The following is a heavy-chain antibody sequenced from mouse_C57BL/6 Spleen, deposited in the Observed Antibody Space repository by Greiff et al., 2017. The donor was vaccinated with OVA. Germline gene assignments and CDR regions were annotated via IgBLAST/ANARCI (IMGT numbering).Heavy chain of an antibody. Sequence: QLKESGTVLARPGASVKMSCKTSGYTFPSYWMHWVKQRPGQGLEWIGAIYPGNSDTSYNQKFKGQAKLTAVTSASTAYMELSSLTNEDSAVYYCTREEKPYYFDYWGQGTTLTVSS. CDR3: TREEKPYYFDY. CDR1: GYTFPSYW. CDR2: IYPGNSDT. V-gene: IGHV1-5*01. J-gene: IGHJ2*01.